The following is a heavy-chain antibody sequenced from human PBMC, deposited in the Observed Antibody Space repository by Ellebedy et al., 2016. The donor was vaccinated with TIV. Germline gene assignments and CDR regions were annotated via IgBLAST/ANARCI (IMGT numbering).Heavy chain of an antibody. CDR2: IRSSSEGGTT. Sequence: GESLKTSCATSGITFKNAWMSWVRPAPGQGLEWVGRIRSSSEGGTTEDAAPVKGRFIITRDDSNATQNLQMNSLKTEDTAIYYCTTADRVEGDGRGYWGQGTLVTVSS. CDR1: GITFKNAW. V-gene: IGHV3-15*01. D-gene: IGHD5-24*01. CDR3: TTADRVEGDGRGY. J-gene: IGHJ4*02.